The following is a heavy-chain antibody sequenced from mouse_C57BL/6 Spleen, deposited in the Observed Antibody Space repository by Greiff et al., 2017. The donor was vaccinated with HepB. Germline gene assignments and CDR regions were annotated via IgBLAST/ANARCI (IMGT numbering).Heavy chain of an antibody. V-gene: IGHV1-26*01. Sequence: EVQLQQSGPELVKPGASVKISCKASGYTFTDYYMNWVKQSHGKSLEWIGDINPNNGGTSYNQKFKGNATLTVDKSSSTAYMELRSLTSEDSAVYYCARERDYYGSSLEGYAMDYWGQGTSVTVSS. J-gene: IGHJ4*01. CDR2: INPNNGGT. D-gene: IGHD1-1*01. CDR3: ARERDYYGSSLEGYAMDY. CDR1: GYTFTDYY.